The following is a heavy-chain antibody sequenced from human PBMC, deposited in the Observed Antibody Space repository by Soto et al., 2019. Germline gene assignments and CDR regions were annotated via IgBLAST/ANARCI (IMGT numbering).Heavy chain of an antibody. J-gene: IGHJ4*02. CDR3: ARAGLYSSSGDFDY. Sequence: PGGSLRLSCAASGFTFSSYGMHWVRQAPGKGLEWVAVIWYDGSNKYYADSVKGRFTISRDNSKNTLYLQMNSLRAEDTAVYYCARAGLYSSSGDFDYWGQGTLVTVSS. V-gene: IGHV3-33*08. D-gene: IGHD6-6*01. CDR2: IWYDGSNK. CDR1: GFTFSSYG.